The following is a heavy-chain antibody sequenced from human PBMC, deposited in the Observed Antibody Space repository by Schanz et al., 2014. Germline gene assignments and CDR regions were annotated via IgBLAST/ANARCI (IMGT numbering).Heavy chain of an antibody. D-gene: IGHD1-26*01. Sequence: QVQLVESGGGLVKPGGSLRLSCTASGFTFRDYQMTWIRQAPGKGLEWVSSIRGSGGGTYYADSVKGRFTISRDNAKNSLSLQMDRLRDEDTAVYYCARRYSGRYCFDYWGQGTLVAVSS. J-gene: IGHJ4*02. CDR1: GFTFRDYQ. V-gene: IGHV3-11*04. CDR3: ARRYSGRYCFDY. CDR2: IRGSGGGT.